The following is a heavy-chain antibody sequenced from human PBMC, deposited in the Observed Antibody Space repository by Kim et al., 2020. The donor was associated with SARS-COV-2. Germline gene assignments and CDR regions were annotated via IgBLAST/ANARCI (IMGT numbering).Heavy chain of an antibody. CDR1: GFTFGDYA. CDR3: TRDDSSSWYGRWFDP. Sequence: GGSLRLSCTASGFTFGDYAMSWFRQAPGKGLEWVGFIRSKAYGGTTEYAASVKGRFTISRDDSKSIAYLQMNSLKTEDTAVYYCTRDDSSSWYGRWFDPWGQGTLVTVSS. CDR2: IRSKAYGGTT. D-gene: IGHD6-13*01. V-gene: IGHV3-49*03. J-gene: IGHJ5*02.